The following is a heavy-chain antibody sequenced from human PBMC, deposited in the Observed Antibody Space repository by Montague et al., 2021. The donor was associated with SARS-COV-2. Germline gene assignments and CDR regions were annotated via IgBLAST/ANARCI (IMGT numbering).Heavy chain of an antibody. Sequence: SLRLPCAASGFDFSTSWMSWVRQSAGKGLEWVAIMKYDGSEKYYLDSVKGRFTISRDNARTSVFLQMNRLRVEDTAVYFCARDPNSSGGNMGSFWGRGTLVSVSS. CDR1: GFDFSTSW. J-gene: IGHJ4*02. V-gene: IGHV3-7*01. D-gene: IGHD6-19*01. CDR2: MKYDGSEK. CDR3: ARDPNSSGGNMGSF.